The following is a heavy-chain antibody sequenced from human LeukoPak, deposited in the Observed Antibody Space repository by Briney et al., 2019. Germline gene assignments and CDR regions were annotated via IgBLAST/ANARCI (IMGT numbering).Heavy chain of an antibody. J-gene: IGHJ4*02. D-gene: IGHD3-9*01. CDR1: GFTFTNYA. CDR2: ITGSGGSS. CDR3: AKWEDYDILTGYYVPDY. Sequence: PGGPLRLSCVASGFTFTNYAMSWVRQAPGKGLEWVSAITGSGGSSYYADSVKGRFTISRDNSKNTLYLQVNSLRAEDTAVYYCAKWEDYDILTGYYVPDYWGQGTLVTVSS. V-gene: IGHV3-23*01.